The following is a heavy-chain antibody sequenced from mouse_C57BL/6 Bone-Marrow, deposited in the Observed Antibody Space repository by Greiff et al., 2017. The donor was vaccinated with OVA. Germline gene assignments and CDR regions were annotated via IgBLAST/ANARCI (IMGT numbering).Heavy chain of an antibody. V-gene: IGHV1-9*01. CDR2: ILPGSGST. J-gene: IGHJ3*01. CDR3: ARWVITTVVDPFAY. CDR1: GYTFTGYW. D-gene: IGHD1-1*01. Sequence: VKLQQSGAELMKPGASVKLSCKATGYTFTGYWIEWVKQRPGHGLEWIGEILPGSGSTNYNEKFKGKATFTADTSSNTAYMQLSSLTTEDSAIYYCARWVITTVVDPFAYWGQGTLVTVSA.